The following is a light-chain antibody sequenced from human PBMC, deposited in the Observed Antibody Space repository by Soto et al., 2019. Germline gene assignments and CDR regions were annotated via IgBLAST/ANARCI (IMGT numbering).Light chain of an antibody. CDR3: QLTYNAPSDT. J-gene: IGKJ3*01. V-gene: IGKV1-27*01. Sequence: DIQLTQSPSSLSASAGDRVTITCRESQGISSFLNWYRQKPGKVPNLLIYSASNLQSGVPSRFSGSGSGTDFTLTISSLQPADVATYHGQLTYNAPSDTFGPGTKVDVK. CDR1: QGISSF. CDR2: SAS.